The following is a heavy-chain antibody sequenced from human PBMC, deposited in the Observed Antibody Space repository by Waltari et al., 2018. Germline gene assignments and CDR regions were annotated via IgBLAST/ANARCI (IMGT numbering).Heavy chain of an antibody. V-gene: IGHV3-23*01. D-gene: IGHD3-10*01. CDR2: ISGSGGST. J-gene: IGHJ4*02. CDR1: GFTFSSYA. CDR3: AARVQGGFFDY. Sequence: EVQLLESGGGLVQPGGSLRLSWAAAGFTFSSYAMSWVSQAPGKGLGWFSVISGSGGSTSAADSVKGRFTISRDNSKNTLYLQMTSLRAEDTAVYYCAARVQGGFFDYWGQGTLVTVSS.